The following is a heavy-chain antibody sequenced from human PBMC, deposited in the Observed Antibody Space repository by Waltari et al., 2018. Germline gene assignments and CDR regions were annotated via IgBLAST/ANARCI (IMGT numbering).Heavy chain of an antibody. Sequence: EVQLLESGGGLAQRGGSLRLSCAASGFTFSSYAMSWVRQAPGKGLEWVSGISDGGGRTYYADSVRGRFTISRDNSKNTLYLQMNSLRAEDTAVYYCAKDWGYNWNDAWDAFDIWGQGTMVTVSS. V-gene: IGHV3-23*01. J-gene: IGHJ3*02. CDR1: GFTFSSYA. CDR2: ISDGGGRT. D-gene: IGHD1-1*01. CDR3: AKDWGYNWNDAWDAFDI.